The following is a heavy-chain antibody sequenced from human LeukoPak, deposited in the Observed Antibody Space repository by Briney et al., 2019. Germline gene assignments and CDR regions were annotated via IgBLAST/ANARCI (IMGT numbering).Heavy chain of an antibody. D-gene: IGHD2-2*01. J-gene: IGHJ4*02. CDR2: ISGRGGST. V-gene: IGHV3-23*01. CDR3: AKDPRPYCRSTTCSPGVDY. Sequence: PGRSLRLSCAASGFTFRSYGMHWVRQAPGKGLEGVSAISGRGGSTYYADCVKGRFTISRDNSKNTLYLKMNTLSAEHTAVYYCAKDPRPYCRSTTCSPGVDYWGQGTLVTVSS. CDR1: GFTFRSYG.